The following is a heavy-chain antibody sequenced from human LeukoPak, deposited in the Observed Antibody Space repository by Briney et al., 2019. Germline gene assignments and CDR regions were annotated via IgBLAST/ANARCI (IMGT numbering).Heavy chain of an antibody. J-gene: IGHJ2*01. CDR2: IYTSGST. CDR1: GGSISSYY. CDR3: ARTPPQNYGSRTRKYFDL. D-gene: IGHD3-10*01. Sequence: SETLSLTCTVSGGSISSYYWSWIRQPAGKGLEWIGRIYTSGSTNYNPSLKSRVTMSVDTSKNQFSLKLSSVTAADTAVYYCARTPPQNYGSRTRKYFDLWGRCNPVTVSS. V-gene: IGHV4-4*07.